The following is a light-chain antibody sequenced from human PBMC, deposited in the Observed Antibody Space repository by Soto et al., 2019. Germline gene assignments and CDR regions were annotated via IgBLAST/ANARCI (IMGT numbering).Light chain of an antibody. CDR3: SSYANGNSPCV. CDR2: EVS. J-gene: IGLJ1*01. CDR1: SSDVGSYDY. V-gene: IGLV2-8*01. Sequence: QSALTQPPSASGSPGQSVTISCTGTSSDVGSYDYVSWYQQHPGKSPKLIIYEVSKQPSGVPDRFSGSKFGNTASLTVSGLQAEDEADYICSSYANGNSPCVFGTGTKLTVL.